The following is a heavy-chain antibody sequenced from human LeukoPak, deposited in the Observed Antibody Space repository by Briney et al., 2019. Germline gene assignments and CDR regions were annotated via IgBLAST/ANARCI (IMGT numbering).Heavy chain of an antibody. CDR1: GFTFSSYA. J-gene: IGHJ4*02. CDR3: ARVTMVRGVIITGPFDY. Sequence: PGGSLRLSCAASGFTFSSYAMHWVRQAPGKGLEWVAVISYDGSNKYYADSVKGRFTISRDNSKNTLYLQMNSLRAEDTAVYYCARVTMVRGVIITGPFDYWGQGTLVTVSS. D-gene: IGHD3-10*01. CDR2: ISYDGSNK. V-gene: IGHV3-30-3*01.